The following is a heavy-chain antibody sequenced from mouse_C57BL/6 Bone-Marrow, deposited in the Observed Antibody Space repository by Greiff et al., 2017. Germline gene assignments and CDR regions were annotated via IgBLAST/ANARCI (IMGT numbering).Heavy chain of an antibody. V-gene: IGHV1-15*01. J-gene: IGHJ3*01. CDR1: GYTFTDYE. Sequence: QVQLQQSGAELVRPGASVTLSCKASGYTFTDYEMHWVKQTPVHGLEWIGAIDPETGGTAYNQKFKGKAILTADKSSSTAYMELRSLTSEDSAVYYCTRGRGYYDGYLWFAYWGQGTLVTVSA. D-gene: IGHD2-3*01. CDR2: IDPETGGT. CDR3: TRGRGYYDGYLWFAY.